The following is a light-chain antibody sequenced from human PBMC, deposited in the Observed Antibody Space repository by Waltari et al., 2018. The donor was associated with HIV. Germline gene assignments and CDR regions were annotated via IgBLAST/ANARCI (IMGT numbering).Light chain of an antibody. CDR3: QSYDSSNQDVV. V-gene: IGLV6-57*04. Sequence: NFMLTQPHSVSESPGKTVTISCTRSSGSIASNYVQWYQQRPGSAPTTVIYEDNQRPSGVPVRFSGSIDSSSNSASLTISGLKTEDEADYYCQSYDSSNQDVVFGGGTKLTVL. CDR1: SGSIASNY. CDR2: EDN. J-gene: IGLJ2*01.